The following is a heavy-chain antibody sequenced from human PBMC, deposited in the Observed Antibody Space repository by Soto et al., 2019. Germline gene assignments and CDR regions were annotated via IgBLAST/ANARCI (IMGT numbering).Heavy chain of an antibody. CDR3: ARAAKTIVVVPAARFDP. Sequence: EASVKVSCKASGYTFTSYAMHWVRQAPGQRLEWMGWINAGNGNTKYSQKFQGRVTITRDTSASTAYMELSSLRSEDTAVYYCARAAKTIVVVPAARFDPWGQGTLVTVSS. D-gene: IGHD2-2*01. J-gene: IGHJ5*02. V-gene: IGHV1-3*01. CDR1: GYTFTSYA. CDR2: INAGNGNT.